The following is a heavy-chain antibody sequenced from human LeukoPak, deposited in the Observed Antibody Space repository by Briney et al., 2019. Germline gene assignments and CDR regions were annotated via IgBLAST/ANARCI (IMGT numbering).Heavy chain of an antibody. J-gene: IGHJ6*02. CDR3: ARESRLWVRGVIIQYYGMDV. D-gene: IGHD3-10*01. CDR1: GYTFTSYD. CDR2: MNPSSGNT. Sequence: ASVKVSCKASGYTFTSYDINWVRQATGQGLEWMGWMNPSSGNTGYAQKFQGRVTMTRNTSISTAYMELSSLRSEDTAVYYCARESRLWVRGVIIQYYGMDVWGQGTTVTVSS. V-gene: IGHV1-8*01.